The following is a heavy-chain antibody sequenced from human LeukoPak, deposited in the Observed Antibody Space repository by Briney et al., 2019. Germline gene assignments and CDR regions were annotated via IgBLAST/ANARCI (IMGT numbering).Heavy chain of an antibody. Sequence: GGSLRLSCAASGFTFSSHGMHWVRQAPGKGLQWVAVISYDGSDKFYADSVKGRSAISRDNSKNTLYLQMNSLRAEDTAVYYCAKGASTIFFDYWGQGTLVTVSS. CDR3: AKGASTIFFDY. D-gene: IGHD3-3*01. CDR2: ISYDGSDK. J-gene: IGHJ4*02. V-gene: IGHV3-33*05. CDR1: GFTFSSHG.